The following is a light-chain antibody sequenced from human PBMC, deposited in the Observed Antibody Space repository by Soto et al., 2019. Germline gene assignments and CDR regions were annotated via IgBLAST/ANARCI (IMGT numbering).Light chain of an antibody. J-gene: IGLJ1*01. CDR3: SSYTSSSTPYV. CDR1: SSDVGGYNY. V-gene: IGLV2-14*01. CDR2: EVS. Sequence: QSALTQPASVSGSPGQSMTISCTGTSSDVGGYNYVSWYQQHPGKAPKLMIYEVSNRPSGVSNRFSGSKSANTASLTVSGLQAEDEADYYCSSYTSSSTPYVFGTGTKLTVL.